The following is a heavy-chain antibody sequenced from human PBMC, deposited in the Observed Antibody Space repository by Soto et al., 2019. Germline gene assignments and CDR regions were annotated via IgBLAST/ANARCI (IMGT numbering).Heavy chain of an antibody. J-gene: IGHJ5*02. Sequence: QVQLVQSGAEVKKPGASVKVSCKASGYTFTSYGISWVRQAPGQGLEWMGWISAYNGNTNYAQKLQGRVTMTTDTSTSTAYMELRSLRSDDTAVYYCAGPITMVRGVITGWFDPWGQGTLVTVSS. CDR1: GYTFTSYG. D-gene: IGHD3-10*01. CDR2: ISAYNGNT. V-gene: IGHV1-18*01. CDR3: AGPITMVRGVITGWFDP.